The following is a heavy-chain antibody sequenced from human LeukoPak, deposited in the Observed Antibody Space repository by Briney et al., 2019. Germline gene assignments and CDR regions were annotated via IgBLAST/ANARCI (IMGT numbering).Heavy chain of an antibody. CDR3: ARVYSGSYPDY. D-gene: IGHD1-26*01. CDR1: GYTFTSYG. Sequence: ASVKVSCKASGYTFTSYGISWVRQAPGQGLEWMGIINPSGGSTSYAQKFQGRITMTRDTSTSTVYMELSSLRSEDTAVYYCARVYSGSYPDYWGQGTLVTVSS. CDR2: INPSGGST. V-gene: IGHV1-46*01. J-gene: IGHJ4*02.